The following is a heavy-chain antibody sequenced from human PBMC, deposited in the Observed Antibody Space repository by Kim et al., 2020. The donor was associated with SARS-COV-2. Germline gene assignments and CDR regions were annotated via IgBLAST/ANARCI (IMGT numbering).Heavy chain of an antibody. J-gene: IGHJ4*02. V-gene: IGHV1-2*02. Sequence: ASVKVSCKASGYTFTGYYMHWVRQAPGQGLEWMGWINPNSGGTNYAQKFQGRVTMTRDTSISTAYMELSRLRSDDTAVYYCARPIASRMEYYFDYWGQGTLVTVSS. D-gene: IGHD2-21*01. CDR2: INPNSGGT. CDR3: ARPIASRMEYYFDY. CDR1: GYTFTGYY.